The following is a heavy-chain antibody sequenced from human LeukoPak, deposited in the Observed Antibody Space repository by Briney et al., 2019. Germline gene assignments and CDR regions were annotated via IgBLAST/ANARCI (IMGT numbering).Heavy chain of an antibody. CDR1: GFTVSDYS. J-gene: IGHJ6*03. V-gene: IGHV3-23*01. CDR3: AREGIAVAGPLYYYYYYMDV. D-gene: IGHD6-19*01. Sequence: PGGSLRLSCAASGFTVSDYSMSWVRQAPGKGLEWVSAISGSGSYTDYADSVKGRFTISKDNSKNTLYMRMNSLRAEDTAVYYCAREGIAVAGPLYYYYYYMDVWGKGTTVTISS. CDR2: ISGSGSYT.